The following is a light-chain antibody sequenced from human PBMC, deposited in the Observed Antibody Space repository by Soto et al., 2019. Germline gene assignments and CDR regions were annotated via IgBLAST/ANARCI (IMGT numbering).Light chain of an antibody. V-gene: IGKV3-20*01. J-gene: IGKJ1*01. CDR2: GAS. CDR1: QSVTSNY. CDR3: QQYGSFPWT. Sequence: EIVLTQSPGTLSLSPGERATLSCRASQSVTSNYFAWYQQKPGQAPRLLIYGASSRATGIADRFSGSGSGTDFTLTISRLEPEDFAVYYCQQYGSFPWTFGQGTKVDIK.